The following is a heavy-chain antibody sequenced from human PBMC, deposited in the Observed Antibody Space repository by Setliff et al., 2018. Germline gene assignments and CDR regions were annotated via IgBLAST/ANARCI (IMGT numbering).Heavy chain of an antibody. J-gene: IGHJ3*02. Sequence: ASVKVSCKASGYTFTSHYMHWVRQAPGLGLEWMGTINPSSGRASYAQKFQGRVTMTRDTSTSTVYMDMSSLRSEDTAVYYCARDVLPYHYEGAFDIWGQGTMVTVSS. D-gene: IGHD3-22*01. CDR1: GYTFTSHY. CDR2: INPSSGRA. V-gene: IGHV1-46*01. CDR3: ARDVLPYHYEGAFDI.